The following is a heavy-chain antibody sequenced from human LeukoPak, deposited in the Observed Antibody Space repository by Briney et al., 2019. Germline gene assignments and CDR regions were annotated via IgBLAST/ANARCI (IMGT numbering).Heavy chain of an antibody. CDR2: VNHSGST. D-gene: IGHD4-17*01. CDR3: ARGDYGDYNARPDY. CDR1: GGSFSGYY. Sequence: SETLSLTCAVYGGSFSGYYWTWIRQPPGKGLEWIGEVNHSGSTNYNPSLKSRVIISVDTSKNQFSLKLSSVTAADTAVYYCARGDYGDYNARPDYWGQGTKVTVSS. V-gene: IGHV4-34*01. J-gene: IGHJ4*02.